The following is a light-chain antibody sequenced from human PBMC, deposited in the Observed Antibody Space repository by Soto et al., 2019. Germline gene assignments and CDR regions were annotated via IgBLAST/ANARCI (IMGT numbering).Light chain of an antibody. CDR2: GAS. CDR3: QQYNTWLWK. CDR1: QSINAH. V-gene: IGKV3-15*01. Sequence: EVVMTQSPATLSVSPGERVTLSCRASQSINAHLAWYQQKPGQAPRLLIHGASTRATGIPARFSGSGFGTEFTLTISSLQSEDFAVYYCQQYNTWLWKFGQGSKVEIQ. J-gene: IGKJ1*01.